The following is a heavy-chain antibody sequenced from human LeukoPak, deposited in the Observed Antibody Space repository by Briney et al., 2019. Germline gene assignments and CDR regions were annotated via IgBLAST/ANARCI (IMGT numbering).Heavy chain of an antibody. CDR1: GGSISSYY. Sequence: PSETLSLTCTVSGGSISSYYWSWIRQPAGKGLEWIGRIYTSGSTNYNPSLKSRFTISVDKSKNQFSLKLSSVTAVDTAVYYCARGLAAAGFFDYWGQGTLVTVSS. CDR3: ARGLAAAGFFDY. D-gene: IGHD6-13*01. CDR2: IYTSGST. V-gene: IGHV4-4*07. J-gene: IGHJ4*02.